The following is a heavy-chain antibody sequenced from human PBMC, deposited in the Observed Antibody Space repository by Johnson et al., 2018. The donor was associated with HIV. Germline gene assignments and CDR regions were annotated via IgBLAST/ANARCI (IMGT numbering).Heavy chain of an antibody. J-gene: IGHJ3*02. D-gene: IGHD6-6*01. CDR2: ISYDGSNK. CDR1: GFTFSSYA. V-gene: IGHV3-30-3*01. Sequence: QVQVVESGGGVVQPGRSLRLSCAASGFTFSSYAMHWVRQAPGNGLECVAVISYDGSNKYYADSVKGRFTISRDNSKNTLYLQMNSLRAEDTAVYYCARGRIAARPIWGQGTMVTVSS. CDR3: ARGRIAARPI.